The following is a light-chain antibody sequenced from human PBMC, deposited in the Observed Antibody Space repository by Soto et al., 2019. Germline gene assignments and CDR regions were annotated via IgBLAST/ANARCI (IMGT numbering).Light chain of an antibody. CDR3: QQYYSWPRGT. J-gene: IGKJ1*01. CDR2: AAF. V-gene: IGKV3-20*01. Sequence: DIVLTQSPGTLSLSPGERATLSCRASQNVYSNYLAWYQQKPGHAPRLLIYAAFVRATGIPDRFSGSGSGTDFTLTISSLQSADFANYYCQQYYSWPRGTLGQGTKVDIK. CDR1: QNVYSNY.